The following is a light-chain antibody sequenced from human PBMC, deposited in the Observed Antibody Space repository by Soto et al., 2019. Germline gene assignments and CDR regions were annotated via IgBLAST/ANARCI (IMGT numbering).Light chain of an antibody. CDR2: GAS. CDR1: ESISRDY. CDR3: QQYGGVPYT. J-gene: IGKJ2*01. Sequence: EIVLTQSPGTLSLSPGQRATLSYRASESISRDYLAWYQQRLGQAPRLLIYGASSGATGILDRFSGSGSGTDFTLTISRLEPEDFAIYYCQQYGGVPYTFGQGTKLEIK. V-gene: IGKV3-20*01.